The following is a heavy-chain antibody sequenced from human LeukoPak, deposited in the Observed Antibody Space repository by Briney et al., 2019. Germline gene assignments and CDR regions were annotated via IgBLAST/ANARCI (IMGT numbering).Heavy chain of an antibody. CDR3: AKDPGQMY. CDR1: GFTFSSYE. Sequence: QTGGSLRLSCAASGFTFSSYEMNWVRQAPGKGLEWVSYISSSGSTIYYADSVKGRFTISRDDSKNTLYLQMNSLRAEDMAVYYCAKDPGQMYWGQGTLVTVSS. J-gene: IGHJ4*02. CDR2: ISSSGSTI. V-gene: IGHV3-48*03. D-gene: IGHD5-24*01.